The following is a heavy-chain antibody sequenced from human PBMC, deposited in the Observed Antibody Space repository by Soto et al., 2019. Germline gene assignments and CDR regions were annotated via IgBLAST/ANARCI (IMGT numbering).Heavy chain of an antibody. D-gene: IGHD2-15*01. V-gene: IGHV1-3*01. J-gene: IGHJ4*02. Sequence: GASVKVSCKASGYTFTSYAMHWVRQAPGQRLEWMGWINAGNGNTKYSQKFQGRVTITRDTSASTAYMELSSLRSEDTAVYYCARAVVVAADFDYWGQGTLVTVSS. CDR1: GYTFTSYA. CDR2: INAGNGNT. CDR3: ARAVVVAADFDY.